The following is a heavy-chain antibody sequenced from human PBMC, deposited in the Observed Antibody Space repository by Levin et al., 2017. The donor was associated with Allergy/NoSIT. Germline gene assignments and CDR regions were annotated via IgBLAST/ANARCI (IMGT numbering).Heavy chain of an antibody. CDR1: GFTFSSYG. Sequence: PGGSLRLSCAASGFTFSSYGMHWVRQAPGKGLEWVAVISYDGSNKYYADSVKGRFTISRDNSKNTLYLQMNSLRAEDTAVYYCAKDPSTSWVGGVLGNWGQGTLVTVSS. D-gene: IGHD3-16*01. V-gene: IGHV3-30*18. CDR3: AKDPSTSWVGGVLGN. J-gene: IGHJ4*02. CDR2: ISYDGSNK.